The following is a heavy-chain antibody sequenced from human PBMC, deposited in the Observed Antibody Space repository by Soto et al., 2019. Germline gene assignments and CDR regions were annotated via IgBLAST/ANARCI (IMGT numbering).Heavy chain of an antibody. Sequence: SETLAITFRVSGQSISSCYYWGWIRQPPGKVREWIGNMYHTVNTYYNPSLKSRVTISLDTSKNQFSLKLSSVTDADTAVYWCARGADLIATCNDPFNIWGQGTMVIVS. J-gene: IGHJ3*02. V-gene: IGHV4-38-2*02. CDR2: MYHTVNT. CDR1: GQSISSCYY. D-gene: IGHD5-12*01. CDR3: ARGADLIATCNDPFNI.